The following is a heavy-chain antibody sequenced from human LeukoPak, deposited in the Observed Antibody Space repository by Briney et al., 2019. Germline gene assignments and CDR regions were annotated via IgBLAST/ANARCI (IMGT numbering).Heavy chain of an antibody. CDR1: GYTFTSYG. V-gene: IGHV1-18*01. CDR2: ISAYNGNT. CDR3: ARDDATSRWDWFDP. Sequence: GASVKVSCKASGYTFTSYGISWVRQAPGQGLEWMGWISAYNGNTNYAQKLQGRVTMTTDTPTSTAYMELRSLRSDDTAVYYCARDDATSRWDWFDPWGQGTLVTVSS. D-gene: IGHD4-23*01. J-gene: IGHJ5*02.